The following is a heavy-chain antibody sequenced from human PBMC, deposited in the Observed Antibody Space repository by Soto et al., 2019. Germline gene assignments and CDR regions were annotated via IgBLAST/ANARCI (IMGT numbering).Heavy chain of an antibody. D-gene: IGHD6-19*01. V-gene: IGHV4-59*01. CDR1: GGSISSYY. Sequence: SETLYLTCTVSGGSISSYYWSWIRQPPGKGLEWIGYIYYSGSTNYNPSLKSRVTISVDTAKNQFSLKLSSVTAADTAVYYCAREGYSSGWLDAFDIWGQGTMVTVSS. CDR2: IYYSGST. CDR3: AREGYSSGWLDAFDI. J-gene: IGHJ3*02.